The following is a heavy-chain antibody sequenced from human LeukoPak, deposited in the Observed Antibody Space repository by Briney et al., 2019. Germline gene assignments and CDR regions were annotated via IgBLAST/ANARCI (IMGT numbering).Heavy chain of an antibody. Sequence: GGSLRLSCAASGFTFSSYSMNWVRQAPGKGLEWVSYISSSSGYIYYADSVKGGFTISRDNAKNSLYLQMNSLRAEDTAVYYCARDGLDSSGWYKWYYYMDVWGKGTTVTVSS. V-gene: IGHV3-21*01. CDR1: GFTFSSYS. J-gene: IGHJ6*03. CDR3: ARDGLDSSGWYKWYYYMDV. CDR2: ISSSSGYI. D-gene: IGHD6-19*01.